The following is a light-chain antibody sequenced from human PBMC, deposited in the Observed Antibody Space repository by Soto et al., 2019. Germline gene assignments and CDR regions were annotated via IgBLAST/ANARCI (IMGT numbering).Light chain of an antibody. CDR1: SSDVGSYNF. Sequence: QSVLTQPPSASGSPGQSVTISCTGTSSDVGSYNFVSWYQQYPGKAPKLLIYEVTKRPSGVPDRFSGSKSGNTASLTVSGLQAADEADYYCTSYAGSNNHIFGTATKLTVL. V-gene: IGLV2-8*01. CDR3: TSYAGSNNHI. CDR2: EVT. J-gene: IGLJ1*01.